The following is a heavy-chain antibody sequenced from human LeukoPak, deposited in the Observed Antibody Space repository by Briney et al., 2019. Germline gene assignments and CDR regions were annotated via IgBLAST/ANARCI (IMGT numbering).Heavy chain of an antibody. V-gene: IGHV4-31*03. CDR1: GASISTDGYY. CDR2: IYHSGFT. CDR3: ARTTTVTAYYFDS. D-gene: IGHD4-17*01. Sequence: SQTLSLTCNVSGASISTDGYYWSWIRQHPGKGLEWIGYIYHSGFTYDNPSLKSRLAISVDTSKNQFSLKLSSVTVADTAVYYCARTTTVTAYYFDSWGQGTLVTVSS. J-gene: IGHJ4*02.